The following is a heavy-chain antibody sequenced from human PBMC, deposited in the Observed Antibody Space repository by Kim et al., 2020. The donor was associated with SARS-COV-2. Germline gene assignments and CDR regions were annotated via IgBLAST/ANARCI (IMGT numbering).Heavy chain of an antibody. V-gene: IGHV5-51*01. Sequence: GESLKISCKGSGYSFTSYWIGWVRQMPGKGLEWMGIIYPGDSDTRYSPSFQGQVTISADKSISTAYLQWSSLKASDTAMYYCARLRGCSSTSCYLGSSKAFDIWGQGTMVTVSS. CDR1: GYSFTSYW. J-gene: IGHJ3*02. D-gene: IGHD2-2*01. CDR3: ARLRGCSSTSCYLGSSKAFDI. CDR2: IYPGDSDT.